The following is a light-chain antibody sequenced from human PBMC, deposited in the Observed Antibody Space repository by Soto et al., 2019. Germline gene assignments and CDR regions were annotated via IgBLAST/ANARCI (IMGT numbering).Light chain of an antibody. CDR1: QGIIDY. J-gene: IGKJ1*01. Sequence: DIQMTQSPSSLSASVGDRVTITCRASQGIIDYLAWYQQRPWKPPRLLIYAASTLQSGVPSRFSGSGAGTDFTLAISSLQPGDVATYYCQKYNSAPRTFGQGTKVEIK. CDR3: QKYNSAPRT. CDR2: AAS. V-gene: IGKV1-27*01.